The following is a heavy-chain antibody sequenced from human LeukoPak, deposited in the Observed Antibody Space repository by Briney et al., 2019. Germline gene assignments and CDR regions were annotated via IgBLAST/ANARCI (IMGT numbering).Heavy chain of an antibody. V-gene: IGHV4-61*02. J-gene: IGHJ3*02. CDR3: AREDDAFDI. CDR1: GGSISSGSYY. CDR2: IYTSGST. Sequence: SETLSLTCTVSGGSISSGSYYWSWIRQPAGKGLEWIGRIYTSGSTNYNPSLKSRVTISVDTSKNQFSLKLSSVTAADTAVYYCAREDDAFDIWGQGTMVTVSS.